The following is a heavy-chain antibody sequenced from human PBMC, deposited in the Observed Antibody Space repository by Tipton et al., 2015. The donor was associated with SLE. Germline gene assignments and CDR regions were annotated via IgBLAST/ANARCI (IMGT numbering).Heavy chain of an antibody. D-gene: IGHD3-10*01. CDR1: GGSISSYY. CDR3: ASLDTGGSGSYVRFDY. Sequence: TLSLTCTVSGGSISSYYWSWIRQPPGKGLEWIGYIYYSGSTNYNPSLKSRVTISVDTAKNQFSLKLTSVTAADTAVYYCASLDTGGSGSYVRFDYWGQGTLVTVSS. V-gene: IGHV4-59*08. CDR2: IYYSGST. J-gene: IGHJ4*02.